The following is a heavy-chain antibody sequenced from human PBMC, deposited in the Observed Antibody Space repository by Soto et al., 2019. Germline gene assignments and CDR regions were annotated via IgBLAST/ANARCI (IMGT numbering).Heavy chain of an antibody. CDR1: GGAFGSFA. Sequence: QVRLVQSGAEVKKPGSSVKVSCKASGGAFGSFAVNWVRQAPGQGLEWMGGIVPLFPTATYAPEFRGRVTITADDSTDTAYMELSGLRSEDTAVYFCTSYAFGDFDSWGQGTLVTVSS. CDR2: IVPLFPTA. V-gene: IGHV1-69*01. CDR3: TSYAFGDFDS. J-gene: IGHJ4*02. D-gene: IGHD3-10*01.